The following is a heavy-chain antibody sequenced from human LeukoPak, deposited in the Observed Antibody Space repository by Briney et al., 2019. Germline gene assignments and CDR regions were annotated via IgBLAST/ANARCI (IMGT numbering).Heavy chain of an antibody. J-gene: IGHJ4*02. CDR3: AGKYYYDSSGLY. D-gene: IGHD3-22*01. V-gene: IGHV3-33*01. Sequence: GRSLRLSCAASGFTFSSYGMHWVRQAPGKGLEGVAVIWYDGSNKYYADSVKGRFTISRDNSKNTLYLQMNSLRAEDTAVYYCAGKYYYDSSGLYWGQGTLVTVSS. CDR1: GFTFSSYG. CDR2: IWYDGSNK.